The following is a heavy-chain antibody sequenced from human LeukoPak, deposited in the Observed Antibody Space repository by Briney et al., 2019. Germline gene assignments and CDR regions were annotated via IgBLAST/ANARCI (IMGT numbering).Heavy chain of an antibody. J-gene: IGHJ6*02. Sequence: GGSLRLSCAASGFTFSSYSMNWVRQAPGKGLEWVSSISSSSSYIYYADSVKGRFTISRENAKNSLYLQMNSLRAEDTAVYYCARGLSQLLFYYYYGMDVWGQGTTVTVSS. D-gene: IGHD2-2*01. CDR2: ISSSSSYI. V-gene: IGHV3-21*01. CDR3: ARGLSQLLFYYYYGMDV. CDR1: GFTFSSYS.